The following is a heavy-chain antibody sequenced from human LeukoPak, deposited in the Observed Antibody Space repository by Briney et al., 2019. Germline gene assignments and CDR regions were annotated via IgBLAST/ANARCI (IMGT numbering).Heavy chain of an antibody. CDR3: ARDAKYYYGSRTYFFFEY. D-gene: IGHD3-10*01. J-gene: IGHJ4*02. CDR2: IYTSGTT. V-gene: IGHV4-4*07. CDR1: GGSFSTYY. Sequence: SETLSLTCTVSGGSFSTYYWSWIRQPAGKGLEWIGHIYTSGTTNYNPSLKSRVTMSIDTSKNQFSLKLSSVTAADTAVYYCARDAKYYYGSRTYFFFEYWGQGTLLTVSS.